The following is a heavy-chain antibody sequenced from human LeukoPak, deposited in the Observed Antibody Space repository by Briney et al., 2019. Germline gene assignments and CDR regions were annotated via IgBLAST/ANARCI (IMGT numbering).Heavy chain of an antibody. CDR2: ISSSGSTR. J-gene: IGHJ4*02. CDR1: GFTFSNYE. CDR3: ARERDLDY. V-gene: IGHV3-48*03. Sequence: GGSLRLSCAASGFTFSNYEMNWVRQAPGKGLEWVSYISSSGSTRYYADFVKGRFTISRDNAKNSLFLQMNSLRAEDTAVYYCARERDLDYWGQGTLVTVSS.